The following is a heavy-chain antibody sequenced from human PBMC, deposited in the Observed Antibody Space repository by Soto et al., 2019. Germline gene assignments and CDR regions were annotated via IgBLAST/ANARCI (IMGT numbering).Heavy chain of an antibody. Sequence: QVQLVESRGGVVQPGRSLRLSCAASGFTFSSYAMHWVRQAPGKGLEWVAVISYDGNNKYYADSVKGRFTISRDNSKNTLYLPMNSLRTEDTAVYYCARGDAPPFRVAAWYFDLWGRGPLVTVSS. CDR1: GFTFSSYA. V-gene: IGHV3-30-3*01. J-gene: IGHJ2*01. CDR2: ISYDGNNK. CDR3: ARGDAPPFRVAAWYFDL. D-gene: IGHD6-19*01.